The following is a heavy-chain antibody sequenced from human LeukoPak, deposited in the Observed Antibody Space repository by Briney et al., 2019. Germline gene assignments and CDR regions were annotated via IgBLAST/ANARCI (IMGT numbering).Heavy chain of an antibody. D-gene: IGHD4-11*01. Sequence: PGGSLRLSCAASGFTFSSYWMSWVRQAPGKGLEWVANIKQDGSEKYYVDSVKGRFTISRDNAKSSLYLQMNSLRAEDTAVYYCAKGYSNVRFDYWGQGTLVTVSS. J-gene: IGHJ4*02. CDR3: AKGYSNVRFDY. V-gene: IGHV3-7*01. CDR1: GFTFSSYW. CDR2: IKQDGSEK.